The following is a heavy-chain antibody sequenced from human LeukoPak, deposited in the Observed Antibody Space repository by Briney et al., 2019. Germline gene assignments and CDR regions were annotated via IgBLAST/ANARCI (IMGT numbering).Heavy chain of an antibody. CDR1: LFTFRSYA. Sequence: GGALRHSCVASLFTFRSYAMHWVGPAPGKGVEWVGVISYDGSNKYYAYSVKGRFTISRDNTKNSLCLQMNSLRAEDAAVYYGATRDEGHTMIVPGLDYWGQGTLVTVSS. J-gene: IGHJ4*02. CDR2: ISYDGSNK. CDR3: ATRDEGHTMIVPGLDY. V-gene: IGHV3-30-3*01. D-gene: IGHD3-22*01.